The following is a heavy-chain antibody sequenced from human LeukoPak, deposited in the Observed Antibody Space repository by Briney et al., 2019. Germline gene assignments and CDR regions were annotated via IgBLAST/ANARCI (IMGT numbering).Heavy chain of an antibody. V-gene: IGHV3-30*04. CDR3: AKDSNWASLDY. CDR2: ISYDGRNK. J-gene: IGHJ4*02. Sequence: GRSLRLSCAASGFTFGSYAMHWVRQAPGQGLEWVALISYDGRNKYYADSVKGHFTISRDNSKTTLYLQMNSLRPEDTAVYYCAKDSNWASLDYWGQGTLVTVSS. CDR1: GFTFGSYA. D-gene: IGHD1-1*01.